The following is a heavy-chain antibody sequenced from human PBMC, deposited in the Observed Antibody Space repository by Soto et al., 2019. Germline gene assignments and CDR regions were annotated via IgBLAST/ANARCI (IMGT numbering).Heavy chain of an antibody. CDR2: IYYSGTT. CDR1: GGSISSGGYY. Sequence: QVQLQVSGPGLEKPSQTLSLTCTVSGGSISSGGYYWTWIRQHPGKGLEWIGYIYYSGTTYYNPSLKSRLTISVDTSKNQCSLKLSSVTAANTAVYYCAREPSIWGQGTLVTVSS. CDR3: AREPSI. J-gene: IGHJ4*02. V-gene: IGHV4-31*03.